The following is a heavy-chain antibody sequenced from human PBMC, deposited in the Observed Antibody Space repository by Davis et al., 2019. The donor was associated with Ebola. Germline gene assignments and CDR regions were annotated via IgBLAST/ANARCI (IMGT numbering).Heavy chain of an antibody. D-gene: IGHD1-26*01. Sequence: ASVKVSCKASGYTFKNYAISWVRQAPGQGLDSMGWISAYNGNTNYAQILQGRVTMTTDTSTGTAYMELRGLRSDDPAVYFCARTSIVGTTTTASDIWGQGTKVTVSS. CDR3: ARTSIVGTTTTASDI. CDR2: ISAYNGNT. J-gene: IGHJ3*02. V-gene: IGHV1-18*01. CDR1: GYTFKNYA.